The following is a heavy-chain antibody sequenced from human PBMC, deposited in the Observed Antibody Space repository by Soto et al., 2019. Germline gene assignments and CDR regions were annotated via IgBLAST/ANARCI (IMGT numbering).Heavy chain of an antibody. Sequence: QVQLVQSGAEVKKPGASVKVSCKASGYTFTSYDINWVRQAIGQGLEWMGWMNPNSGNTGYAQKFQGRVTMTRNTSISTAYMELSSLRSEDTAVYYCARWPDGYYYYGMDVWGQGTTVTVSS. CDR3: ARWPDGYYYYGMDV. CDR1: GYTFTSYD. CDR2: MNPNSGNT. V-gene: IGHV1-8*01. J-gene: IGHJ6*02.